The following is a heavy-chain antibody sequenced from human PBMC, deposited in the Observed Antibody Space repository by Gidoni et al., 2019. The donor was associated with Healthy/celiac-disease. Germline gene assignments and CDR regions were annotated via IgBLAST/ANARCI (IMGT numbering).Heavy chain of an antibody. V-gene: IGHV1-24*01. CDR2: FDPEDGET. D-gene: IGHD4-17*01. CDR3: VFYGDYDDLRMGNNWFDP. Sequence: QVQLVQSGAAVKKPGASVKVSCKVSGYTLTELSMHWVRQAPGKGLEWMGGFDPEDGETIYAQKFQGRVTMTEDTSTDTAYMELSSLRSEDTAVYYCVFYGDYDDLRMGNNWFDPWGQGTLVTVSS. CDR1: GYTLTELS. J-gene: IGHJ5*02.